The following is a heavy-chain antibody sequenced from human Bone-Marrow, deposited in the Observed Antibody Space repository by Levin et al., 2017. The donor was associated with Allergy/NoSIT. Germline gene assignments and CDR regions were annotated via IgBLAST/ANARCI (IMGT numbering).Heavy chain of an antibody. D-gene: IGHD2/OR15-2a*01. CDR3: AGEPNSPYYYHYGLDV. J-gene: IGHJ6*02. CDR2: IYYDASA. Sequence: SQTLSLTCTVSGGSISDDSYYWAWVRQPPGRGLEWLGSIYYDASAYYNPSLKTRLTISVDTSKNQFSLRVNSVTAADTAVYYCAGEPNSPYYYHYGLDVWGQGTTVTESS. V-gene: IGHV4-39*07. CDR1: GGSISDDSYY.